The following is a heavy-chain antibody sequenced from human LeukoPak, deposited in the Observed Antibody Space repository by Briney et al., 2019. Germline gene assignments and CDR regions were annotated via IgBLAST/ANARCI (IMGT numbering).Heavy chain of an antibody. V-gene: IGHV4-59*01. J-gene: IGHJ6*03. CDR2: IYYSGST. Sequence: PSETLSLTCTVSGGSISSSYWTWIRQPPGKGLDWIGNIYYSGSTNYNPSLKSRVTISVDTSKNQFSLRLSSVTAADTAVYYCAREAGSDAYYMDVWGKGTTVTISS. CDR3: AREAGSDAYYMDV. CDR1: GGSISSSY. D-gene: IGHD3-10*01.